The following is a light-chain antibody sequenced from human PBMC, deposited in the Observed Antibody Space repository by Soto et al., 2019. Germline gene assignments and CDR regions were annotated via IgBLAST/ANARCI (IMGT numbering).Light chain of an antibody. CDR3: GTWDTSLSAGV. CDR1: SSNIRNNY. V-gene: IGLV1-51*01. J-gene: IGLJ3*02. Sequence: QSVLTQPPSVSAAPGQKVTISCSGSSSNIRNNYVSWYQQLPGTAPKLLIYDTNKRPSGIPDRFSGSKSGTSATLGITGLQTGDEADYYCGTWDTSLSAGVFGGGTKVTVL. CDR2: DTN.